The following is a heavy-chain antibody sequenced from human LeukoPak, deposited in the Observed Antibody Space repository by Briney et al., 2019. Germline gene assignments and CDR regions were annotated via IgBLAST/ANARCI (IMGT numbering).Heavy chain of an antibody. CDR1: GGSFSGYY. CDR3: ARGGGSRRNWNYGTSLDY. V-gene: IGHV4-34*01. D-gene: IGHD1-7*01. J-gene: IGHJ4*02. Sequence: SETLSLTCAVYGGSFSGYYWSWLRQPPGKGLEWIGEINHSGSTNYNPSLKSRVTISVDTSKNQFSLKLSSVTAADTAVYYCARGGGSRRNWNYGTSLDYWGQGTLVTVSS. CDR2: INHSGST.